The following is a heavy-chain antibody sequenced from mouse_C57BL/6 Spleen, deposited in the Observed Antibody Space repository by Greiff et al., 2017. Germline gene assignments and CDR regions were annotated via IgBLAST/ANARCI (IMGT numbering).Heavy chain of an antibody. CDR3: AREVIYYGYDENWYFDV. J-gene: IGHJ1*03. D-gene: IGHD2-2*01. V-gene: IGHV1-64*01. CDR2: IHPNSGST. CDR1: GYTFTSYW. Sequence: VQLQQPGAELVKPGASVKLSCKASGYTFTSYWMHWVKQRPGQGLEWIGMIHPNSGSTNYNEKFKSKATLTVDKSSSTAYMQLSSLTSEDSAVYYCAREVIYYGYDENWYFDVWGTGTTVTVSS.